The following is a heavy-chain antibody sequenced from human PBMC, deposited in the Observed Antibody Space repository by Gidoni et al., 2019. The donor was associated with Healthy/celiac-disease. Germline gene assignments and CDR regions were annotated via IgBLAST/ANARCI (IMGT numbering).Heavy chain of an antibody. Sequence: EVQLLESGGGLVQPGGSLILSCAASGFTFSRYAMRWVRQAPGKGLKWFSAISGSCGSTYYADSVKGRFTISRDNSKNTLYLQMNSLRAEDTAVYYCAKDPRVGATKWSIFFDYWGQGTLVTVSS. D-gene: IGHD1-26*01. CDR1: GFTFSRYA. V-gene: IGHV3-23*01. J-gene: IGHJ4*02. CDR2: ISGSCGST. CDR3: AKDPRVGATKWSIFFDY.